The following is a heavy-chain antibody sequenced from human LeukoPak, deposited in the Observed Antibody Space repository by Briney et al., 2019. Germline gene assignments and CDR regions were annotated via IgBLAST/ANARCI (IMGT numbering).Heavy chain of an antibody. V-gene: IGHV4-30-2*01. D-gene: IGHD5-12*01. CDR3: ARATDYYYYGMDV. CDR2: IYHSGST. CDR1: GGSISSGGYS. Sequence: SETLSLTCAVSGGSISSGGYSWSWIRQPPGKGLEWIGYIYHSGSTYYNPSLKSRVTISVDRSKNQFSLKLSSVTAADTAVYYCARATDYYYYGMDVWGQGTTVTVSS. J-gene: IGHJ6*02.